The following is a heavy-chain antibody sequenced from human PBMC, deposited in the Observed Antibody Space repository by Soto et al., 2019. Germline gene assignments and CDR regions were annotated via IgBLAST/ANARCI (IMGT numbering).Heavy chain of an antibody. V-gene: IGHV1-69*01. Sequence: QVQLVQSGAEVKKPGSSVKVSCKASGGTFSSYAISWVRQAPGQGLEWMGGIIPIFGTANYAQKFQGRVTITADESTSTAYMELSSLRSEDTAVYYCARGDQNYGDYGIIPNNYGMDVLGQGTTVTVSS. CDR2: IIPIFGTA. D-gene: IGHD4-17*01. J-gene: IGHJ6*02. CDR1: GGTFSSYA. CDR3: ARGDQNYGDYGIIPNNYGMDV.